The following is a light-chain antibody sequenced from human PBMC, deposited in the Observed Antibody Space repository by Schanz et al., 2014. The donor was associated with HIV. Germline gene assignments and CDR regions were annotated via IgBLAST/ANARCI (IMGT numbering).Light chain of an antibody. J-gene: IGKJ3*01. V-gene: IGKV3-20*01. Sequence: EILLTQSPATLSVSPGERATLSCRASQSINNNLAWYQHKPGQAPRLLIYGASSRAAGIPDRFSGSGSGTDFTLTISRLEPEDFAVYYCQEHGSSFGPGTKVEIK. CDR1: QSINNN. CDR3: QEHGSS. CDR2: GAS.